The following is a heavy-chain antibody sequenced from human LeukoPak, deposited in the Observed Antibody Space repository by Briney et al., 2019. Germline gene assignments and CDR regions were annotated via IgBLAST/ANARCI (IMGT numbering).Heavy chain of an antibody. J-gene: IGHJ4*02. CDR1: GVSISTYY. D-gene: IGHD3-10*01. Sequence: SETLSLTCTVSGVSISTYYWSWIRQPPGKGLEWIGYIYYSGSTNYNPSLKSRVTISVDTSKNQFSLKLSSVTAADTAVYYCARDYYGSGIDYWGQGTLVTVSS. CDR3: ARDYYGSGIDY. V-gene: IGHV4-59*01. CDR2: IYYSGST.